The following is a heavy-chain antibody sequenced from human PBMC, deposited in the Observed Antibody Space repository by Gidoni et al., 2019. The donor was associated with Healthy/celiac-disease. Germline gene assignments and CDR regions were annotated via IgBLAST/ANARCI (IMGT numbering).Heavy chain of an antibody. CDR1: GFTFRSYA. CDR3: AKDSIGTTGTTPVGPDGWFDP. Sequence: EVQLLESGGGLVQPGGSLRLSCAASGFTFRSYAMRWVRQAPGKGLGWVSAISGSGGSTYYADSVRGRFTISRDNSKNTLYLQMNSLRAEDTAVYYCAKDSIGTTGTTPVGPDGWFDPWGQGTLVTVSS. J-gene: IGHJ5*02. V-gene: IGHV3-23*01. CDR2: ISGSGGST. D-gene: IGHD1-1*01.